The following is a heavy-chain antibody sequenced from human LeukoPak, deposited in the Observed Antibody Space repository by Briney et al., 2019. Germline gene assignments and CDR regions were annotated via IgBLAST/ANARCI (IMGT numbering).Heavy chain of an antibody. CDR1: GDSVSSNSAA. V-gene: IGHV6-1*01. J-gene: IGHJ4*02. CDR2: TYYRSKWYN. Sequence: SQTLSLTCAISGDSVSSNSAAWNWIRQSPSRGLEWPGRTYYRSKWYNDYAVSVKSRITINPDTSKNQFSLQLNSVTPEDAAVYYCARAQVTYYYDSTATYYFDYWGQGTLVTVSS. D-gene: IGHD3-22*01. CDR3: ARAQVTYYYDSTATYYFDY.